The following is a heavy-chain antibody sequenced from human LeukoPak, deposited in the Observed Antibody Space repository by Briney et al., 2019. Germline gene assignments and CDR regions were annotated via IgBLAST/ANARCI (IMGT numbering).Heavy chain of an antibody. J-gene: IGHJ4*02. CDR2: IYYRGTT. D-gene: IGHD2-21*02. CDR3: ARYVVVTAKYYFDY. Sequence: PSETLSLTCAVYGGSFSGYYWSWVRQPPGRGREWIATIYYRGTTYYNAPLKSRVNISVDTSKNQFSLKLRSVTAADTAVYYCARYVVVTAKYYFDYWGQGTLVTVSS. CDR1: GGSFSGYY. V-gene: IGHV4-34*01.